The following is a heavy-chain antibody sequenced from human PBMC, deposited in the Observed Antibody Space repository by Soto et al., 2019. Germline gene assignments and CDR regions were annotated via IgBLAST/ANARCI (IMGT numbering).Heavy chain of an antibody. V-gene: IGHV4-31*03. CDR1: GDSISSGGYY. CDR3: ARGRGFCRGVRGPLCYFDY. J-gene: IGHJ4*02. D-gene: IGHD2-15*01. CDR2: IPNSGSP. Sequence: SSETLSLTCIVTGDSISSGGYYWSWIRQHPGKGLEWIGHIPNSGSPYYNPSLKRRLTISVDTSENPFSLRLSSVTAADTAEYYCARGRGFCRGVRGPLCYFDYWGQGTLVTVSS.